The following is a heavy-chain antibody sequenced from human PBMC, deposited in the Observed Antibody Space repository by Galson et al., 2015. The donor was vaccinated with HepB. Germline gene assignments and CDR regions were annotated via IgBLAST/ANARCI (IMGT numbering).Heavy chain of an antibody. CDR1: GFSFSSYA. Sequence: SLRLSCAAPGFSFSSYATTWVRQAPGKGLEWLSTISGSGDITTYADSVKGRFTISRDNSKNTLYLQLNSLRAEDTAVYYCAKAHYDYVWGSYCLFYWGQGTLVTVSS. D-gene: IGHD3-16*01. CDR3: AKAHYDYVWGSYCLFY. CDR2: ISGSGDIT. V-gene: IGHV3-23*01. J-gene: IGHJ4*02.